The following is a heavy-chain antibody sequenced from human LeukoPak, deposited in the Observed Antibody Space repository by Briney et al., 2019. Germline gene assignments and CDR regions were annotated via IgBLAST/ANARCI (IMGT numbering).Heavy chain of an antibody. J-gene: IGHJ4*02. CDR1: GFTFSSYG. CDR3: AKDTGTTLDY. CDR2: IRYDGSDE. V-gene: IGHV3-30*02. D-gene: IGHD1-1*01. Sequence: GGSLRLSCAASGFTFSSYGIHWVRQAPGKGLGWVAFIRYDGSDEYYADSVKGRFTISRDNSKNTLSLQMNSLIVEDTAVYYCAKDTGTTLDYWGQGTLVTVSS.